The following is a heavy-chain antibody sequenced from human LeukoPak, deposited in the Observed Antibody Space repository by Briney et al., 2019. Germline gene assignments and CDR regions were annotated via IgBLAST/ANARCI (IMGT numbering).Heavy chain of an antibody. Sequence: SETLSLTCTVSGGSISGGGYYWSWIRRHPGKGLEWIGYIYYSGDTYYNPSLESRITISVDTSKNQFSLKLNSVTAADTAVYYCARVRLGRGTFFDYWGQGTLVTVSS. J-gene: IGHJ4*02. CDR3: ARVRLGRGTFFDY. CDR2: IYYSGDT. CDR1: GGSISGGGYY. D-gene: IGHD2-15*01. V-gene: IGHV4-31*03.